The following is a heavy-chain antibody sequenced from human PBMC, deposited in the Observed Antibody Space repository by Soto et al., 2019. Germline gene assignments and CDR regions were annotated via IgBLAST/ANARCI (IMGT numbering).Heavy chain of an antibody. CDR3: ARTLVGVGDYYYGMDV. CDR2: INPNSGGT. CDR1: GYTFTCYY. Sequence: SVNVACKASGYTFTCYYVRWVRKTTGQGLEWMGWINPNSGGTNYAQKFQGWVTMTRDTSISTAYMELSRLRSDDTAVYYCARTLVGVGDYYYGMDVWGQGTTVTVSS. J-gene: IGHJ6*02. D-gene: IGHD1-26*01. V-gene: IGHV1-2*04.